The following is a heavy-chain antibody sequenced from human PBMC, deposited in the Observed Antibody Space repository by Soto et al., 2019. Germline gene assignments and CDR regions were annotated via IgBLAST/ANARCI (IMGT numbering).Heavy chain of an antibody. D-gene: IGHD6-13*01. Sequence: SVKVSCKASGGTFSSYAISWVRQAPGQGLEWVGGIIPIFVTANYAQKFQGRVTITADESTSTAYMELSSLRSEDTAVYYCATPYDEGSREHDAFDIWGQGTMDTVS. J-gene: IGHJ3*02. CDR2: IIPIFVTA. V-gene: IGHV1-69*13. CDR3: ATPYDEGSREHDAFDI. CDR1: GGTFSSYA.